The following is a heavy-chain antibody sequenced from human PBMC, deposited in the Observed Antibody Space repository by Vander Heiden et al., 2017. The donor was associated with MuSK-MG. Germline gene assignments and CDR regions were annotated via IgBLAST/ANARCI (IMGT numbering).Heavy chain of an antibody. CDR2: INSGGRT. Sequence: EVQLVESGGGLVQPGGSLRLSCAASGFTVSSNYMSWVRQAPGKGLEWVSVINSGGRTYFADSVRGRFIISRDKSKNTVYLQMNSLRAEDTAVDYWARRSELAVLDLWAFDIWGQGTMVTVSS. D-gene: IGHD1-1*01. J-gene: IGHJ3*02. CDR3: ARRSELAVLDLWAFDI. V-gene: IGHV3-66*04. CDR1: GFTVSSNY.